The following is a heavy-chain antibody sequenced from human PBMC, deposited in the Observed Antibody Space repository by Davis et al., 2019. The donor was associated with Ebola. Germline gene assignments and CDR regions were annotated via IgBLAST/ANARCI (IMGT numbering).Heavy chain of an antibody. D-gene: IGHD6-13*01. V-gene: IGHV4-61*08. CDR2: IYYSGST. J-gene: IGHJ4*02. CDR3: AREIAAAVNY. CDR1: AGSVSSGGYY. Sequence: MPSETLSLTCTVSAGSVSSGGYYWNWLRQPPGKGLEWIGYIYYSGSTDYSPSFRGRVTISLDMSKNQFSLKLSSVTAADTAVYYCAREIAAAVNYWGQGTLVTVSS.